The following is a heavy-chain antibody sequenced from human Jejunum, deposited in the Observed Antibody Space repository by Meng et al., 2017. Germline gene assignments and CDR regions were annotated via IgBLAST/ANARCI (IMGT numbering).Heavy chain of an antibody. Sequence: VQVWESGGGLFQPGRSLRVSCAASGFIFSSYAMSWVRQASGKGLEWVSAITGSGGTTYYADSVKGRFTISRDNAKDTVFLEMNSLRVEDTAVYYCASDRITDWGQGTLVTVSS. J-gene: IGHJ1*01. CDR2: ITGSGGTT. D-gene: IGHD3-16*01. CDR3: ASDRITD. V-gene: IGHV3-23*01. CDR1: GFIFSSYA.